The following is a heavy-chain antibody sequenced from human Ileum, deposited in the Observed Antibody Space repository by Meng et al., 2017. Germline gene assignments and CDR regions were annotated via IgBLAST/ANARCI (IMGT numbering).Heavy chain of an antibody. Sequence: ASVKVSCKASGYTFTSYSISWVRQAPGQGLEWMGWISAYNGNTNYAQKLQGRVTMTTDTSTSTAYMELRSLRSDDTAVYYCARDPGYCSGGSCYSRWIYHYYGMDVWGQGTTVTRLL. CDR3: ARDPGYCSGGSCYSRWIYHYYGMDV. D-gene: IGHD2-15*01. CDR1: GYTFTSYS. J-gene: IGHJ6*02. CDR2: ISAYNGNT. V-gene: IGHV1-18*01.